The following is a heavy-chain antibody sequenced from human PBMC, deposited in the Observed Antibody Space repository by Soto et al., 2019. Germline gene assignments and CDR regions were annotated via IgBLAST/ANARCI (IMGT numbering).Heavy chain of an antibody. Sequence: GGSLRLSCAASGFTFSDSYMGWIRQAPGNGLEWISYITFSGNTVYYAVSLKGRFTISRDNAKNSLYLQMNRLRAEDTAVYYCARVSWREKYGMDVWGQGTTVTV. CDR2: ITFSGNTV. V-gene: IGHV3-11*01. CDR3: ARVSWREKYGMDV. J-gene: IGHJ6*02. CDR1: GFTFSDSY.